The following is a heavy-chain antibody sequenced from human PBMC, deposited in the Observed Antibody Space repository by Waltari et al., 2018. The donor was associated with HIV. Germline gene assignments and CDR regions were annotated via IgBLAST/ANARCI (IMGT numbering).Heavy chain of an antibody. CDR3: AKGNYDGLTGYYGPSFEY. CDR1: GFTFSSYA. V-gene: IGHV3-64D*06. J-gene: IGHJ4*02. CDR2: ISGCGPST. Sequence: EVQLVESGGTLVQPGGSLRLSCSASGFTFSSYAIHWVRQTPGKGIEFFSAISGCGPSTFYAGSLKGRFTITRDNSKNMVWLQMRSLRPEDTAVYYCAKGNYDGLTGYYGPSFEYWGQGTLVTVSS. D-gene: IGHD3-9*01.